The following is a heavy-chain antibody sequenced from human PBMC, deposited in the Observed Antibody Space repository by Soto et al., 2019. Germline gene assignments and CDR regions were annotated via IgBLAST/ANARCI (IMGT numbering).Heavy chain of an antibody. CDR2: IYPGDSNT. J-gene: IGHJ6*02. D-gene: IGHD3-3*01. CDR3: ARHAYDFWSGHPNPRYYYGMDV. V-gene: IGHV5-51*01. CDR1: GYTFPSYW. Sequence: PGESLKISCKGSGYTFPSYWIGWVRQMPGKGLEWMGIIYPGDSNTRYSPSLQGQVTISVDKSISTAYLQWSSLKATDTAMYYCARHAYDFWSGHPNPRYYYGMDVWGQGTTVTVSS.